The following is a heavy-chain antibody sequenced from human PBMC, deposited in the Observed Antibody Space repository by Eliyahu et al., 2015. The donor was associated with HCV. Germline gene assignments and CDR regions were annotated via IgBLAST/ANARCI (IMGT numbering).Heavy chain of an antibody. CDR3: ARGPVLWVGDSLPPRPQYFDH. D-gene: IGHD3-10*01. V-gene: IGHV5-51*01. CDR1: GYMFRDYX. J-gene: IGHJ4*02. CDR2: XYPRGSDX. Sequence: EVQLVQSATEVKKPGESLRXSXKGFGYMFRDYXILXARQKPGEGLEXIGVXYPRGSDXXYSPSFQGQVTISADMSASTAYLQWSSLKASDTAMYFCARGPVLWVGDSLPPRPQYFDHWGQGNLVTVSS.